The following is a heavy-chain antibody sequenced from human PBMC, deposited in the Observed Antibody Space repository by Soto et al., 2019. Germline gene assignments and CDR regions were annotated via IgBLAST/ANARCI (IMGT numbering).Heavy chain of an antibody. D-gene: IGHD1-26*01. CDR2: IWYDGSNK. Sequence: LRLSCAASGFTFSSYGVHWVRQAPGKGLEWVAVIWYDGSNKYYADSVKGRFTISRDNSKNTLYLQMNSLRAEDTAVYYCARGPKGWERPPAQGGMDVWGQGTTVTVSS. CDR1: GFTFSSYG. CDR3: ARGPKGWERPPAQGGMDV. V-gene: IGHV3-33*01. J-gene: IGHJ6*02.